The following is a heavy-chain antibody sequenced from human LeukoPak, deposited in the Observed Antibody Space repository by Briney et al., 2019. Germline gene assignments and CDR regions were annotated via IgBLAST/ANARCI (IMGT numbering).Heavy chain of an antibody. Sequence: PGGCLRLSCAASGFTFSSYSMNLVRQAPGKGLEWVSSISSSSSYIYYADSVKGRFTISRDNAKNSLYLQMNSLRAEDTAVYYCARSPPDDYYDSSGYFVVYWGQGTLVTASS. CDR3: ARSPPDDYYDSSGYFVVY. CDR1: GFTFSSYS. V-gene: IGHV3-21*01. D-gene: IGHD3-22*01. CDR2: ISSSSSYI. J-gene: IGHJ4*02.